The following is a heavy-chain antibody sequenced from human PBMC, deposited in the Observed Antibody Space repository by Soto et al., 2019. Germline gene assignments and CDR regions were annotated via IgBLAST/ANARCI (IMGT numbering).Heavy chain of an antibody. D-gene: IGHD5-12*01. CDR1: GYTFSNYA. CDR2: INAGNGNT. Sequence: ASVKDSCKASGYTFSNYAMHWVRQAPGQRLEWMGWINAGNGNTKYSQKFQGRVTITRDTSASTAYMELSSLRSEDTAVYYCARVSGYYLPDYWGQGTLVTVS. CDR3: ARVSGYYLPDY. J-gene: IGHJ4*02. V-gene: IGHV1-3*01.